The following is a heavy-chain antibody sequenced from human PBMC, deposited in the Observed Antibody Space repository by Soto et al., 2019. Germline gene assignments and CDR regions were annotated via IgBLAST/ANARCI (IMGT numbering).Heavy chain of an antibody. CDR3: ARDGELFEAADY. D-gene: IGHD1-26*01. V-gene: IGHV3-11*05. CDR1: GFTFSDYY. CDR2: ISSSSSYT. J-gene: IGHJ4*02. Sequence: QVQLVESGGGLVKPGGSLRLSCAASGFTFSDYYMSWIRQAPGKGLEWVSYISSSSSYTNYADSVKGRFTISRDNAKNSLYLQMNSLRAEDTAVYYCARDGELFEAADYWGQGTLVTVSS.